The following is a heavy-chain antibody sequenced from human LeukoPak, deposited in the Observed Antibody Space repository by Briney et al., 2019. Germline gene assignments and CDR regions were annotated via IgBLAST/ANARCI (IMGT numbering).Heavy chain of an antibody. J-gene: IGHJ4*02. CDR3: ARVARHDYTYYPGGDYFDY. D-gene: IGHD4-11*01. CDR1: GDSIGRINYY. CDR2: MYHTGST. Sequence: SETLSLTCTISGDSIGRINYYWGWIRQPPGKGLEWIGSMYHTGSTYYNPSLKSRVTISVDTSKNQFYLKLSSVTAADTAVYYCARVARHDYTYYPGGDYFDYWGQGTLVTVSS. V-gene: IGHV4-39*07.